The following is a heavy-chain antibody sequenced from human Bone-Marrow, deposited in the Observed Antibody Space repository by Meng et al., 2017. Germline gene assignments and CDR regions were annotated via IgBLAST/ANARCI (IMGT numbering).Heavy chain of an antibody. D-gene: IGHD6-13*01. CDR2: IKRNSDGGTI. Sequence: VQLGESGGGLGKPGGALRLCCAASGLSFTDAWMGWVRQAPGKGLEWVGRIKRNSDGGTIDYAAPVKGRFTISRDDSKNTLYLQMDSLITEDTAVYFCATGAAAADHWGQGTLVTVSS. V-gene: IGHV3-15*01. CDR3: ATGAAAADH. CDR1: GLSFTDAW. J-gene: IGHJ4*02.